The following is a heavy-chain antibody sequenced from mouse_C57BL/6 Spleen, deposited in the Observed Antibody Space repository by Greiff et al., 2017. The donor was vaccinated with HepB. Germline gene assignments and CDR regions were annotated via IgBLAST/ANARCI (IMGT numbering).Heavy chain of an antibody. CDR2: IDPETGGT. CDR3: TSPYGYDVDY. CDR1: GYTFTDYE. V-gene: IGHV1-15*01. D-gene: IGHD2-2*01. J-gene: IGHJ2*01. Sequence: VKLQQSGAELVRPGASVTLSCKASGYTFTDYEMHWVKQTPVHGLEWIGAIDPETGGTAYNQKFKGKAILTADNSSSTAYMELRSLTSEDSAVYYCTSPYGYDVDYWGQGTTLTVSS.